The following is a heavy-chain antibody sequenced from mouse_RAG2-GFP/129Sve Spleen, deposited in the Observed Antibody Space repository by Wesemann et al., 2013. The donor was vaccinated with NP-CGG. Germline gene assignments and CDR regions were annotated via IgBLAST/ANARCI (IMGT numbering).Heavy chain of an antibody. CDR3: ASNYAMDY. V-gene: IGHV3-8*02. Sequence: EYAGYISYSGSTYYNPSLKSRISITRDTSKNQYYLQLNSVTTEDTATYYCASNYAMDYWGGSRGTSVTVSS. J-gene: IGHJ4*01. CDR2: ISYSGST.